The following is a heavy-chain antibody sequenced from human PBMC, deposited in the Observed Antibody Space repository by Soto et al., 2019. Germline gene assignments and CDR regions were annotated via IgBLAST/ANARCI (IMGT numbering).Heavy chain of an antibody. D-gene: IGHD2-8*01. CDR2: ISGNSGKT. CDR3: AKLGFVLMELYYFHQ. J-gene: IGHJ4*01. Sequence: GGSLRLSCTASGFTFSSYAMSWVRQAPGKELEWVSTISGNSGKTNYAESVKGRFSISRDNSKNTVHLQLDSLRAEDTAVYFCAKLGFVLMELYYFHQWGHGTLVTVSS. V-gene: IGHV3-23*01. CDR1: GFTFSSYA.